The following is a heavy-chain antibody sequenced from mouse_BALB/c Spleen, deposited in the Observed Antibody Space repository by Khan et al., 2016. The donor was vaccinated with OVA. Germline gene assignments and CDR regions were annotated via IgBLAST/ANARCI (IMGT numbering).Heavy chain of an antibody. Sequence: VQLQQSGAELARPGASVKMSCKASGYTFTSNTMHWVKQRPGQGLEWIGYIYPRSSYTNYNQKFKDKATLTADKSSSTAYMHLSRLTPDDSAVYYCEGRKTEYAMDYWGQGTSVTVSS. CDR1: GYTFTSNT. V-gene: IGHV1-4*01. CDR3: EGRKTEYAMDY. J-gene: IGHJ4*01. CDR2: IYPRSSYT.